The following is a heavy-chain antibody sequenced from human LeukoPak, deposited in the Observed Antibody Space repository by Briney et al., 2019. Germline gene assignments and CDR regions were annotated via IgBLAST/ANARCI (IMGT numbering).Heavy chain of an antibody. Sequence: GRSLRLSCTLSGFTFDDYAVTWVRQAPGKGLEWVGFIRSKAYGGTTEYAASVKGRFTISRDDSKSIAYLQMNRLKNDDTAVYYCTRGGWNYYYYGIDVWGRGTTVTVSS. V-gene: IGHV3-49*04. D-gene: IGHD3-3*01. CDR1: GFTFDDYA. CDR2: IRSKAYGGTT. J-gene: IGHJ6*02. CDR3: TRGGWNYYYYGIDV.